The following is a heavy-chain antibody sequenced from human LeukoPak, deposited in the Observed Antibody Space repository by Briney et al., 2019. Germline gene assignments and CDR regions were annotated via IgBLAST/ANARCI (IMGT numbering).Heavy chain of an antibody. J-gene: IGHJ3*02. CDR3: ARAGSQLGDAFDI. CDR2: IYPGDSDT. CDR1: GYSFTSYW. D-gene: IGHD3-10*01. V-gene: IGHV5-51*01. Sequence: GESLKISCKGSGYSFTSYWIGWVRQMPGKGLEWMGIIYPGDSDTRYSPSFRGQVTISADKSISTAYLQWSSLKASDTAMYYCARAGSQLGDAFDIWGQGTMVTVSS.